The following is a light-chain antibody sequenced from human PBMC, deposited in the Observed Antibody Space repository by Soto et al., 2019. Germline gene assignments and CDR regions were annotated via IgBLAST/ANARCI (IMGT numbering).Light chain of an antibody. V-gene: IGLV2-8*01. Sequence: QSVLTQPPSASGSPGQSVTISCTGTKSDIGVYDFVSWYQHHPDKAPRLIIYEVVQRPSGVPDRFSGSKSGNTASLTVSGLQDEDEADYFCKSYAGSNTYVFGSGTKLTVL. CDR1: KSDIGVYDF. J-gene: IGLJ1*01. CDR2: EVV. CDR3: KSYAGSNTYV.